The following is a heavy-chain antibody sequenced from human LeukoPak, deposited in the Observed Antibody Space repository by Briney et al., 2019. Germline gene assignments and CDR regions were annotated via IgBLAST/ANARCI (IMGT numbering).Heavy chain of an antibody. CDR2: ISPILGIA. J-gene: IGHJ4*02. D-gene: IGHD3-22*01. CDR1: GGTFSSYA. V-gene: IGHV1-69*04. CDR3: ARDRGRGYYDSSGSIPFDY. Sequence: SVKVSCKASGGTFSSYAISWVRQAPGQGLEWMGRISPILGIANYAQKFQGRVTITADKSTSTAYMELSSLRSEDTAVYYCARDRGRGYYDSSGSIPFDYWGQGTLVTVSS.